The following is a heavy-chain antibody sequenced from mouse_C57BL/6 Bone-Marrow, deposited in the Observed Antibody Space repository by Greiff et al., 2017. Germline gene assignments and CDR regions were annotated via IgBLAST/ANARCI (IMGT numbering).Heavy chain of an antibody. J-gene: IGHJ3*01. CDR2: IHPSDGDT. CDR1: GYTFTSYW. D-gene: IGHD3-2*02. CDR3: ARESSGYVRFAY. V-gene: IGHV1-74*01. Sequence: QVQLQQPGAELVKPGASVKVSCKASGYTFTSYWMHWVKQRPGQGLEWIGRIHPSDGDTNYNQKFKGKATLTVDKSSSTAYMQLSSLTSEDSAVYYCARESSGYVRFAYWGQGTLVTVSA.